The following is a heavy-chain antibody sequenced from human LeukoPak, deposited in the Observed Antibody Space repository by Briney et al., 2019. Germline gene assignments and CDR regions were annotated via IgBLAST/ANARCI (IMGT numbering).Heavy chain of an antibody. CDR2: VYSSGAT. J-gene: IGHJ4*01. CDR3: ARDHYGSGSYKAYFDY. D-gene: IGHD3-10*01. V-gene: IGHV4-4*07. CDR1: DASVTTYS. Sequence: SETLSLTCTVSDASVTTYSWSWLRQPAGKGLEWIGRVYSSGATKYNPSLKSRVTISADTSKNQFSLKLPAVTAPDTPVSYCARDHYGSGSYKAYFDYWGHGIQVTVSS.